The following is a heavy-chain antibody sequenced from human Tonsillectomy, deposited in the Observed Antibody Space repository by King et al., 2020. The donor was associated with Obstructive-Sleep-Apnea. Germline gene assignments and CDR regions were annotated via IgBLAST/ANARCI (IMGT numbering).Heavy chain of an antibody. CDR1: GFTRDLYA. CDR3: GKDLTPGGMDV. Sequence: VQLVESGGGLVQPGGSLRLSCAVSGFTRDLYAMHWVRQVPGKGLEWVSGFSLDTDRIDYADSVKGRFIVSRDKAKNSLYLQMNSLRPEDTALYYCGKDLTPGGMDVWGQGTTVTVSS. V-gene: IGHV3-9*01. CDR2: FSLDTDRI. J-gene: IGHJ6*02. D-gene: IGHD4-17*01.